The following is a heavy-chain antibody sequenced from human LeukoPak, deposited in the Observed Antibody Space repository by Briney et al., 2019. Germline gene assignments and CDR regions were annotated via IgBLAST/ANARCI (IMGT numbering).Heavy chain of an antibody. V-gene: IGHV3-30-3*01. CDR3: ARELRGSSFDY. D-gene: IGHD3-16*01. J-gene: IGHJ4*02. CDR2: ISYDGSNK. Sequence: GGSLRLPCAASGFTFISYAMHWVRQAPGKGLEWVTLISYDGSNKYYADSVKGRFTISRDNSKNTLYLQMNSLRAEDTAVYYCARELRGSSFDYWGQGTLVTVSS. CDR1: GFTFISYA.